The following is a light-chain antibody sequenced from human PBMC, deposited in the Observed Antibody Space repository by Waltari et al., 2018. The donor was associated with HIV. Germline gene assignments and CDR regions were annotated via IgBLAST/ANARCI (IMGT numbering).Light chain of an antibody. CDR2: EVS. J-gene: IGKJ1*01. CDR1: QSLVHSDGKTY. Sequence: DVVMTQNPVSLSVTPGQPASISCRYSQSLVHSDGKTYFYWFLQKSGQPPQPLIYEVSNRFSGVPDRFSGSGSGTDFTLKISRVEAEDVGVYYCMQSIQLPRTFGQGTKVEIK. CDR3: MQSIQLPRT. V-gene: IGKV2D-29*01.